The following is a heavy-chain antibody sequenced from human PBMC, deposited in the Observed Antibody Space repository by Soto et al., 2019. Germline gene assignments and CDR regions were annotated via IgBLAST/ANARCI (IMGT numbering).Heavy chain of an antibody. Sequence: SETLSLTCTVSGGSISSGDYSWSWIRQHPGKGLEWIGYIYYSGSTYYNPSLKSRVTIAVDTSKNQFSLKLSSVTAADTAVYCCGRMRGRQNYYYGMDVWGQGTTVTVSS. J-gene: IGHJ6*02. V-gene: IGHV4-31*03. D-gene: IGHD2-8*01. CDR3: GRMRGRQNYYYGMDV. CDR2: IYYSGST. CDR1: GGSISSGDYS.